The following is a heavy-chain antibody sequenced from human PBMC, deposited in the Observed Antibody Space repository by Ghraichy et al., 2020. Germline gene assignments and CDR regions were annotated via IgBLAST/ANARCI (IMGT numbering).Heavy chain of an antibody. J-gene: IGHJ4*02. CDR1: GGSFSGYY. V-gene: IGHV4-34*01. CDR2: INHSGST. Sequence: SETLSLTCAVYGGSFSGYYWSWIRQPPGKGLEWIGEINHSGSTNYNPSLKSRVTISVDTSKNQFSLKLSSVTAADTAVYYCARGGDYDYVWGSYRLNSRNYFDYWGQGTLVTVSS. CDR3: ARGGDYDYVWGSYRLNSRNYFDY. D-gene: IGHD3-16*02.